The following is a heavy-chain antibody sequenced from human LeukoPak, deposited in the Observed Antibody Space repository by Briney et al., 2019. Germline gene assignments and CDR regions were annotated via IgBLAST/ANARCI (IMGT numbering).Heavy chain of an antibody. D-gene: IGHD2-2*01. Sequence: ASVKVSCKASGYTFTSYYMHWVRQAPGQGLEWMGIINPSGGSTSYAQKFQGRVTITADKSTSTAYMELSSLRSEDTAVYYCARERGIVVVPAAIPSRDYFDYWGQGTLVTVSS. V-gene: IGHV1-46*01. J-gene: IGHJ4*02. CDR2: INPSGGST. CDR3: ARERGIVVVPAAIPSRDYFDY. CDR1: GYTFTSYY.